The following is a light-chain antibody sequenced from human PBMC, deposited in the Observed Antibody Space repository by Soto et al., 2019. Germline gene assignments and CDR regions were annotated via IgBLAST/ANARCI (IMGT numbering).Light chain of an antibody. J-gene: IGLJ1*01. Sequence: SALPQPPSTSATPGESVTTSCYGSSSNIGSNTVNWYQQLPGTAPKLLIYSNKQRPSGVPDRFSGSKSGTSASLAISGLQSEDEADYYCAAWDDSLNGYVFGTGTKVTVL. V-gene: IGLV1-44*01. CDR3: AAWDDSLNGYV. CDR2: SNK. CDR1: SSNIGSNT.